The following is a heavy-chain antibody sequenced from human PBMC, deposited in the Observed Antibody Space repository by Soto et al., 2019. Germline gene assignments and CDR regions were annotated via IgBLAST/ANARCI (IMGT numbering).Heavy chain of an antibody. Sequence: QVQLVQSGAEVKKPGSSVKVSCKASGGTFSSYAISWVRQAPGPGLEWMGGIIPIFGTAKYAQKFQGRVTITADESTSAAYMELSSLRSEDTAVYYCARDGGATTFGWFDPRGQGTLVTVSS. J-gene: IGHJ5*02. CDR2: IIPIFGTA. CDR1: GGTFSSYA. D-gene: IGHD1-26*01. V-gene: IGHV1-69*01. CDR3: ARDGGATTFGWFDP.